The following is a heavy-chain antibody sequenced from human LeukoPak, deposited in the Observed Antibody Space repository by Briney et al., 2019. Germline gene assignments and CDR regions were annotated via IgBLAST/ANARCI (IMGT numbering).Heavy chain of an antibody. CDR3: ARAREHGGGSYFDY. CDR2: IYSGGST. V-gene: IGHV3-53*05. Sequence: GGSLRLSCAASGFTVSSNYMSWVRQAPGKGLEWVSVIYSGGSTYYADSVKGRFTISRDNSKNTLYLQMNSLRAEDTAVYYCARAREHGGGSYFDYWGQGTLVTVSS. J-gene: IGHJ4*02. CDR1: GFTVSSNY. D-gene: IGHD2-15*01.